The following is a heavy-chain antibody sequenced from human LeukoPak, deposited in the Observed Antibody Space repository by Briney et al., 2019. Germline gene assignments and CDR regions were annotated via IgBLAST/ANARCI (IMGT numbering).Heavy chain of an antibody. D-gene: IGHD2-21*02. Sequence: GGSLRLSCAASGFTFSSYAMSWVRQAPGKGLEWVSAISGSGGSTYYADSVKGRFTISRDNSKNMLYLQMNSLRAEDTAVYYCAKRGLGDREAFDIWGQGTMVTVSS. J-gene: IGHJ3*02. CDR2: ISGSGGST. CDR3: AKRGLGDREAFDI. CDR1: GFTFSSYA. V-gene: IGHV3-23*01.